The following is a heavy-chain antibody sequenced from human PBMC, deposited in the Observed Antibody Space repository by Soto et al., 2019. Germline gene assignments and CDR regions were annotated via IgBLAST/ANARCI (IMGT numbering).Heavy chain of an antibody. CDR1: GFTCNDYV. J-gene: IGHJ6*04. V-gene: IGHV3-30-3*01. Sequence: QVRLVESGGGVVQPGRSLRLSCAASGFTCNDYVMHWVRPAPGKGLEWMAVTAYDGSNKYYAHSVRGRFTISRDNSRNPLYRQMNSLRAEDTAVYYCARDQRDSWSGHYYYYGMDVWGKGTTVTVAS. CDR2: TAYDGSNK. D-gene: IGHD3-3*01. CDR3: ARDQRDSWSGHYYYYGMDV.